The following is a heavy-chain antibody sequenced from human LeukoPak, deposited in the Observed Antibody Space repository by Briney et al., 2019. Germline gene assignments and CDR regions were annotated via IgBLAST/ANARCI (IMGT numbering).Heavy chain of an antibody. CDR1: GYTFTGYY. CDR2: INPNCGVT. CDR3: ARVGAYGSGSYLPY. Sequence: ASVKVSCKASGYTFTGYYMHWVRQAPGQGLEWMGWINPNCGVTNYAQKFQGRVTMTRDTSISTAYMELSRLRSDDTAVYYCARVGAYGSGSYLPYWGQGTLVTVSS. J-gene: IGHJ4*02. D-gene: IGHD3-10*01. V-gene: IGHV1-2*02.